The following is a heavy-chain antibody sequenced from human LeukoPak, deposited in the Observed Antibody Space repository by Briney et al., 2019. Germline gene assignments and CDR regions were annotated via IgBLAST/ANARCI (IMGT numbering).Heavy chain of an antibody. J-gene: IGHJ5*01. CDR3: ARANWLDY. Sequence: QPGGSLRLSCAASGLTVSSNYMNWVRQAPGKGLEWVSYISGNGRTINYVDSVKGRFTISRDNAKSSLYLQMNSLRAEDTAVYYCARANWLDYWGQGTLVTVSS. CDR2: ISGNGRTI. V-gene: IGHV3-48*03. CDR1: GLTVSSNY.